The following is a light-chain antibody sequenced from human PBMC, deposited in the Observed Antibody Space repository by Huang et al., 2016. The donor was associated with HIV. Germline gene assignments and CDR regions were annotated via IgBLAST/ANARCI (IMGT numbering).Light chain of an antibody. J-gene: IGKJ5*01. Sequence: EIVLTQSPATLSLSPGDRASLSCRASQSLSINFAWYQKKPGQAPRLLIYDTSNRATGIPARVSGSGSGTDFTLTISNLEPEDSAVYYCQQRSNSITFGQGTRLEIK. CDR3: QQRSNSIT. CDR2: DTS. V-gene: IGKV3-11*01. CDR1: QSLSIN.